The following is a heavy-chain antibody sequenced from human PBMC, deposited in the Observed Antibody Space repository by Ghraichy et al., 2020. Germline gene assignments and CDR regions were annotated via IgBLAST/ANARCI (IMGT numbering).Heavy chain of an antibody. J-gene: IGHJ6*02. D-gene: IGHD3-22*01. Sequence: SQTLSLPCTVSGGSISSYYWSWIRQPPGKGLEWIGYIYYSGSTNYNPSLKSRVTISVDTSKNQFSLKLSSVTAADTAVYYCARDRGPYYYDSSGSCMDVWGQGTTVTVSS. CDR2: IYYSGST. CDR1: GGSISSYY. V-gene: IGHV4-59*01. CDR3: ARDRGPYYYDSSGSCMDV.